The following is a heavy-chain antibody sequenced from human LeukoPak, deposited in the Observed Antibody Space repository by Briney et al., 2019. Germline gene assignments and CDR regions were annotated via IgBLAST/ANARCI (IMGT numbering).Heavy chain of an antibody. D-gene: IGHD5-18*01. CDR1: GGSISSSSYY. V-gene: IGHV4-39*07. CDR2: IYYSGST. Sequence: TSETLSLTCTVSGGSISSSSYYWGWIRQPPGKGLEWIGSIYYSGSTYYNPSLKSRVTISVDTSKNQFSLKLSSVTAADTAVYYCARARGYSYGLYYFDYWGQGTLVTVSS. CDR3: ARARGYSYGLYYFDY. J-gene: IGHJ4*02.